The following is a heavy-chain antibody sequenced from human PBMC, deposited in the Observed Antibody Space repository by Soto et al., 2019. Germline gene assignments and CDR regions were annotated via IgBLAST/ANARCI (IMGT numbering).Heavy chain of an antibody. D-gene: IGHD1-26*01. Sequence: QVQLVESGGGLVKPGGSLRLSCAASGFTFSDYYMSWIRQAPGKGLEWVSYISSSGSTIYYADSVKGRFTISRDNAKNSLYLQMNSLRAEDTAVYYCATILASIYTGIVGAIPPDYWGQGTLVTVSS. J-gene: IGHJ4*02. CDR2: ISSSGSTI. CDR3: ATILASIYTGIVGAIPPDY. V-gene: IGHV3-11*01. CDR1: GFTFSDYY.